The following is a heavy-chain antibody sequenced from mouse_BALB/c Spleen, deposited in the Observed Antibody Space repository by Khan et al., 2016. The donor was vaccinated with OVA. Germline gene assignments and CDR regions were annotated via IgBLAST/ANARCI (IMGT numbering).Heavy chain of an antibody. V-gene: IGHV9-3-1*01. CDR3: ARVGHSRTMDY. Sequence: QIQLVQSGPELKKPGETVKISCKASGYTFTNYGMNWAKQAPGKGLKWMGWINTYTGEPTYADDFKGRFAFSLETSASTAYLQINNLKNEDTATYFCARVGHSRTMDYWGQGTSVTVSS. CDR1: GYTFTNYG. D-gene: IGHD3-1*01. CDR2: INTYTGEP. J-gene: IGHJ4*01.